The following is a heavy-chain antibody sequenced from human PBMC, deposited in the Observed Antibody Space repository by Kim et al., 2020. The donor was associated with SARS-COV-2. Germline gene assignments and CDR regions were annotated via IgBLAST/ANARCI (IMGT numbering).Heavy chain of an antibody. CDR3: ARHVSSSSSWRRHYYFYY. Sequence: SETLSLTCAVSGGSFSSYYWSWIRQPPGKGLEWIGDINHTGRTNYNPSLKSRVTISVDTSKNQFSLRLTSVTAADTAVSYCARHVSSSSSWRRHYYFYY. J-gene: IGHJ4*01. D-gene: IGHD2-15*01. CDR2: INHTGRT. V-gene: IGHV4-59*08. CDR1: GGSFSSYY.